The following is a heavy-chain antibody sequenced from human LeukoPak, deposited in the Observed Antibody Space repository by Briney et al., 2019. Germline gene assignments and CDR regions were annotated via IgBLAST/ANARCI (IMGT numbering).Heavy chain of an antibody. D-gene: IGHD3-10*01. V-gene: IGHV3-23*01. CDR3: AKDRELPWFGDLSGEGFDY. J-gene: IGHJ4*02. CDR2: ITGSGDSP. Sequence: GGSLRLSCAASGFTFSNYGMSWVRQAPGKGLEWVSGITGSGDSPFYANSVKGRFTISRDNSKNTLYVQMNSLRPEDTAVYYCAKDRELPWFGDLSGEGFDYWGRGTLVTVSS. CDR1: GFTFSNYG.